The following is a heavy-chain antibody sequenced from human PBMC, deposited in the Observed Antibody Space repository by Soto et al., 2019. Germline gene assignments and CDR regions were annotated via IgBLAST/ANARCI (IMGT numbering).Heavy chain of an antibody. CDR1: GFTFSDHY. J-gene: IGHJ4*02. CDR2: SSNSGSFT. V-gene: IGHV3-11*06. D-gene: IGHD1-1*01. CDR3: VRSGDNYNLLHY. Sequence: SLRLSCAASGFTFSDHYMSWIRQAPGKGLEWIGYSSNSGSFTRYADSVKGRFSISRDNAKNSLYLQINSLRGDDTAIYYCVRSGDNYNLLHYWGQGTPVTVSS.